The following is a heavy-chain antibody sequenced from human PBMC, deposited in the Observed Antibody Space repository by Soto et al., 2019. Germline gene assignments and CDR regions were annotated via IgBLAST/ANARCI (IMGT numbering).Heavy chain of an antibody. V-gene: IGHV1-69*01. J-gene: IGHJ6*02. D-gene: IGHD2-15*01. CDR3: ARSHGGSSSLDIYYYYYYGMDV. Sequence: QVQLVQSGAEVKKPGSSVKVSCKAPGGNLSSYAISWVRQAPGQGLEWMGGIIPIFATAKYAQKFQGRVTITADESTSTGYMELSSLRSEDTAVYYCARSHGGSSSLDIYYYYYYGMDVWGQGTTVTVSS. CDR1: GGNLSSYA. CDR2: IIPIFATA.